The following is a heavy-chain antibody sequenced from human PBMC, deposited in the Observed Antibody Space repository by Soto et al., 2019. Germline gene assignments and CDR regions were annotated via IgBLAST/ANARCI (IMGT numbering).Heavy chain of an antibody. D-gene: IGHD3-3*01. Sequence: GGSLRLSCAASGFTFSSYAMSWVRQAPGKGLEWVSAISGSGGSTYYADSVKGRFTISRDNSKNTLYLQMNSLRAEDTAVYYCAKGALTIFGVVTGFYYYMDVWGKGTTVTSP. V-gene: IGHV3-23*01. CDR2: ISGSGGST. CDR3: AKGALTIFGVVTGFYYYMDV. CDR1: GFTFSSYA. J-gene: IGHJ6*03.